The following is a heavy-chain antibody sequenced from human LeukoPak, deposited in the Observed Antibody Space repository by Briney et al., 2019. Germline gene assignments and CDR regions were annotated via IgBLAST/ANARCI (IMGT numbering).Heavy chain of an antibody. Sequence: PGGSLRLSCAASGFTFSDYYMSWICQAPGKGLEWVSYISRSGSTIYYADSVKGRFTISRDNAKNSLYLQMNSLRAEDTAVYYCARDQAPYYYDSRSSAFDIWGQGTMVTVSS. CDR2: ISRSGSTI. D-gene: IGHD3-22*01. J-gene: IGHJ3*02. V-gene: IGHV3-11*01. CDR1: GFTFSDYY. CDR3: ARDQAPYYYDSRSSAFDI.